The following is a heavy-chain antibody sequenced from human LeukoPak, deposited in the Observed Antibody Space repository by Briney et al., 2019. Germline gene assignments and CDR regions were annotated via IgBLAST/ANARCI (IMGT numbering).Heavy chain of an antibody. CDR3: ARDPSLSAIY. Sequence: GGSLRLPCAASGFTVSSNYMSWVRQAPGKGLEWVSSISSSSYIYYADSVKGRFTISRDNAKNSLYLQMNSLRAEDTAVYYCARDPSLSAIYWGQGTLVTVSS. D-gene: IGHD3-16*02. V-gene: IGHV3-69-1*01. J-gene: IGHJ4*02. CDR1: GFTVSSNY. CDR2: ISSSSYI.